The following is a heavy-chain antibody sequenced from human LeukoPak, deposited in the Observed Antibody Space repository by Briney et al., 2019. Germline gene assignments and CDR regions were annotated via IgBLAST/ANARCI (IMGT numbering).Heavy chain of an antibody. J-gene: IGHJ6*03. CDR2: IYPGDSDT. V-gene: IGHV5-51*01. CDR3: ARQVVVPYYYRDV. CDR1: GYSFTSYW. Sequence: GESLKISCKGSGYSFTSYWIGWVRQMPGKGLEWMGIIYPGDSDTRYSPSFQGQVTISADKSISTAYLQWSSLKASDTAMYYCARQVVVPYYYRDVWGKGTTVSVSS. D-gene: IGHD2-21*01.